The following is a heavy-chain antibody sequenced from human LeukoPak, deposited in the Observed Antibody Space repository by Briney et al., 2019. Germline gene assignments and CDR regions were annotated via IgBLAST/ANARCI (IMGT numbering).Heavy chain of an antibody. CDR2: INGDGSST. CDR3: ARDLVVTSGY. V-gene: IGHV3-74*01. Sequence: PGRSLRLSCAASGFTFSSYWMHWVRQAPGKGLVWVSRINGDGSSTTYADSVKGRFTISRDNAKNTLYLQMNGLRAGDTAVYYCARDLVVTSGYWGQGTLVTVSS. D-gene: IGHD2-2*01. CDR1: GFTFSSYW. J-gene: IGHJ4*02.